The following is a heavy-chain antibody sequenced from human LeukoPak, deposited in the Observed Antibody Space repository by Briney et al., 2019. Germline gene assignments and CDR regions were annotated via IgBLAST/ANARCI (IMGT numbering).Heavy chain of an antibody. J-gene: IGHJ5*02. CDR1: GFTVSSSD. CDR3: ARGPRGFDP. Sequence: SGGSLRLSCAASGFTVSSSDMSWVRQAPGKGLEWVSVINSGDATSYADSVKGRFTISRDNSKNTLSLHMNSLRAEDTAVYYCARGPRGFDPWGQGTLVTVSS. CDR2: INSGDAT. V-gene: IGHV3-53*01.